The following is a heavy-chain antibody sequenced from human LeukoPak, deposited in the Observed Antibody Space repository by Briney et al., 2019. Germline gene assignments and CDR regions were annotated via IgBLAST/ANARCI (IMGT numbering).Heavy chain of an antibody. CDR2: IRTSAEGANYA. Sequence: GGSLRLSCATSGFSFTDYPMNWVRQAPGKGLEWVSNIRTSAEGANYAYYADSVKGRFTISRDNSKDTLYLQMNSLRAEDTAVYHCAKGGWGDGYYSYFDYWGQGTLVTVSS. V-gene: IGHV3-21*05. J-gene: IGHJ4*02. CDR1: GFSFTDYP. D-gene: IGHD5-24*01. CDR3: AKGGWGDGYYSYFDY.